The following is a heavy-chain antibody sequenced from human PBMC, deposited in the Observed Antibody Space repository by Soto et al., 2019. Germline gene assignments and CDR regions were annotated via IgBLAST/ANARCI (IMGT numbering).Heavy chain of an antibody. J-gene: IGHJ4*02. V-gene: IGHV3-21*01. D-gene: IGHD4-17*01. CDR2: ISDRSSYI. CDR3: VRQTTVVPYYFDY. Sequence: GGSLRLSCVAPGFTFDSYSMNWVRQAPGKGLEWVSSISDRSSYIYYADSLKGRFTISRDNAKNSLYLQMNSLRAEDTAVYYCVRQTTVVPYYFDYWGQGTMVTVSS. CDR1: GFTFDSYS.